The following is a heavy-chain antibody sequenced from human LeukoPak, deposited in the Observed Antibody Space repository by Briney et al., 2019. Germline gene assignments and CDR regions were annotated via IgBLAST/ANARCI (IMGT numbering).Heavy chain of an antibody. J-gene: IGHJ4*02. CDR3: ARGCSSTSCYGFDY. D-gene: IGHD2-2*01. Sequence: PGGSLRLSCAASGFTFSSYAMSWVRQAPGKGLEWVSAISSSGGSTYYADSVKGRFSIFRDNSKNTLSLQMNSLRAEDTAVYYCARGCSSTSCYGFDYWGQGTLVTVSS. CDR2: ISSSGGST. CDR1: GFTFSSYA. V-gene: IGHV3-23*01.